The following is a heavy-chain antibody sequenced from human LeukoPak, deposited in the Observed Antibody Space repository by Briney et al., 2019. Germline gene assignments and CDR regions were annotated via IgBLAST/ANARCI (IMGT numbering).Heavy chain of an antibody. CDR2: ISYDGSNK. J-gene: IGHJ6*02. Sequence: GRSLRLSCAASGLTFSSYGMDWVRQAPGKGLGWVAVISYDGSNKYYADCVKGRFTISRDNSKNTLYLQMNSLRAEDTAVYYCAKGSGYLDVWGQGTTVTVSS. CDR1: GLTFSSYG. CDR3: AKGSGYLDV. V-gene: IGHV3-30*18. D-gene: IGHD5-12*01.